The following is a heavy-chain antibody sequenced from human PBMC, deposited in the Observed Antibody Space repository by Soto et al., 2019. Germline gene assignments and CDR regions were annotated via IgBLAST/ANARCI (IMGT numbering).Heavy chain of an antibody. D-gene: IGHD4-17*01. CDR1: GFTFSSYA. J-gene: IGHJ2*01. CDR3: AKDLSGLRNWFFDL. Sequence: PGESLKISCAASGFTFSSYAMSWVRQAPGKGLEWVSAISGSGGSTYYADSVKGRFTISRDNSKNTLYLQMNSLRAEDTALYYCAKDLSGLRNWFFDLWGRGTLVTVSS. CDR2: ISGSGGST. V-gene: IGHV3-23*01.